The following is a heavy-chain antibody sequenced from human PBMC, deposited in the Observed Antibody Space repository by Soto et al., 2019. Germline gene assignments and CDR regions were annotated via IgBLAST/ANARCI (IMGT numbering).Heavy chain of an antibody. Sequence: PGGSLRLSCAASGFTFSSYGMHWVRQAPGKGLEWVAVIWYDGSNKYYADSVKGRFTISRDNSKNTLYLQMNSLRAEDTAVYYCARDVRYFDWLFPTRPFDYWGQGTLVTVSS. V-gene: IGHV3-33*01. CDR2: IWYDGSNK. CDR1: GFTFSSYG. D-gene: IGHD3-9*01. CDR3: ARDVRYFDWLFPTRPFDY. J-gene: IGHJ4*02.